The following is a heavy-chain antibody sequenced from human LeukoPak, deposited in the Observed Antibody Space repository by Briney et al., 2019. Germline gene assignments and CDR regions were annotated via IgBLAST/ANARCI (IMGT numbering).Heavy chain of an antibody. D-gene: IGHD3-22*01. CDR2: IWYDGSNK. J-gene: IGHJ4*02. Sequence: GGSPRLSCAASGFTFSSYGMHWVRQAPGKGLEWVAVIWYDGSNKYYADSVKGRFTISRDNSKNTLYLQMNSLRAEDTAVYYCARENIVVGEVDYWGQGTLVTVSS. V-gene: IGHV3-33*01. CDR3: ARENIVVGEVDY. CDR1: GFTFSSYG.